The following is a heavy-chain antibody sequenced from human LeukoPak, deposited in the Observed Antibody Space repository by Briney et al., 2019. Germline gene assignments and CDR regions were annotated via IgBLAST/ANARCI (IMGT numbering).Heavy chain of an antibody. CDR2: ISGSGGST. Sequence: GGSLRLSCAASGFTFSSYAMSWVRQAPGKGLEWVSAISGSGGSTYYADSVKGRFTISRDNSKNTLYLQMNSLRAEDTAVYYCAXGXDIVLMVYAFDYWGQGTLVTVSS. CDR3: AXGXDIVLMVYAFDY. CDR1: GFTFSSYA. D-gene: IGHD2-8*01. V-gene: IGHV3-23*01. J-gene: IGHJ4*02.